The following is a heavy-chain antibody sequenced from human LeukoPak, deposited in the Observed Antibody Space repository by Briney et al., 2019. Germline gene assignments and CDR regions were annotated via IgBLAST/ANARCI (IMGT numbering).Heavy chain of an antibody. D-gene: IGHD2-15*01. CDR1: GFTVSSNY. V-gene: IGHV3-53*01. CDR2: ISGSGGST. J-gene: IGHJ6*02. CDR3: ARENDMGYCSGGRCYKGYNAMDV. Sequence: GGSLRLSCAASGFTVSSNYMSWVRQAPGKGLEWVSAISGSGGSTYYADSVKGRFTISRDNSKNTLYLQMNSLRAEDTAVYYCARENDMGYCSGGRCYKGYNAMDVWGQGTTVTVSS.